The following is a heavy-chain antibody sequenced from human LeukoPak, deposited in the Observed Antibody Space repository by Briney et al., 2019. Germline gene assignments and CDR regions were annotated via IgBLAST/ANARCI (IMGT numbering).Heavy chain of an antibody. Sequence: PGGSLRLSCAASGFTFSNAWMSWVRQAPGKGLEWVGRIKSKTDGGTTDYAAPVKGRFTISRDDSKNTLYLQMNSLRTEDTAVYYCTTFPSVSGSYPPFDYWGQGTLVTVSS. D-gene: IGHD1-26*01. CDR3: TTFPSVSGSYPPFDY. V-gene: IGHV3-15*01. J-gene: IGHJ4*02. CDR1: GFTFSNAW. CDR2: IKSKTDGGTT.